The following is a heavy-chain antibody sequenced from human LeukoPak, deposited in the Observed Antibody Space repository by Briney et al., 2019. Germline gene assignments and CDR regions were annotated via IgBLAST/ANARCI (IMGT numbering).Heavy chain of an antibody. CDR1: GFTFSSYW. J-gene: IGHJ3*02. D-gene: IGHD2-15*01. V-gene: IGHV3-7*01. CDR3: ARPGYCSGDTCYVAFDI. CDR2: IKQDGSEK. Sequence: GGSLRLSCAASGFTFSSYWMSWVRQAPGKGLEWVANIKQDGSEKYYVDSVKGRFTISRDNAKNSLYLQMKSLRAEDTAVYYCARPGYCSGDTCYVAFDIWGQGTMVTVSS.